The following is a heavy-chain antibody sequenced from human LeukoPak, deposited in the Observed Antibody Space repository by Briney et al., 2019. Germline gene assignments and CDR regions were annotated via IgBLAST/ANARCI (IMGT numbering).Heavy chain of an antibody. CDR1: GFTFDDYA. J-gene: IGHJ4*02. D-gene: IGHD6-19*01. CDR2: ISWNSGYI. Sequence: GGSLRLSCAASGFTFDDYAMHWVRQAPGKGLEWVSGISWNSGYIGYEGSVKGRFTISRDNAKNSLYLQMNSLRAEDTAVYYCARSDSSGWHIDYWGQGTLVTVSS. V-gene: IGHV3-9*01. CDR3: ARSDSSGWHIDY.